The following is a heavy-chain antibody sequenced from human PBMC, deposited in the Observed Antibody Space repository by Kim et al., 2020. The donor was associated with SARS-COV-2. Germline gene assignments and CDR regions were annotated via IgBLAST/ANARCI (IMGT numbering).Heavy chain of an antibody. D-gene: IGHD6-19*01. CDR3: ARAPQQWLVYFDY. CDR2: IYYSGST. CDR1: GGSISSYY. Sequence: SETLSLTCTVSGGSISSYYWSWIRQPPGKGLEWIGYIYYSGSTNYNPSLKSRVTISVDTSKNQFSLKLSSVTAADTAVYYCARAPQQWLVYFDYWGQGTLVTVSS. V-gene: IGHV4-59*08. J-gene: IGHJ4*02.